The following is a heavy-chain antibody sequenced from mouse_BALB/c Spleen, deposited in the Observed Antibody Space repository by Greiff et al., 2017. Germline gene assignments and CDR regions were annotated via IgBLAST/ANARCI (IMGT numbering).Heavy chain of an antibody. CDR1: GYTFTSYW. Sequence: VQLQQPGAELVKPGASVKLSCKASGYTFTSYWMHWVKQRPGQGLEWIGEINPSNGRTNYNEKFKSKATLTVDKSSSTAYMQLSSLTSEDSAVYYCARVLGRGYAMDYWGQGTSVTVSS. J-gene: IGHJ4*01. CDR2: INPSNGRT. V-gene: IGHV1S81*02. D-gene: IGHD4-1*01. CDR3: ARVLGRGYAMDY.